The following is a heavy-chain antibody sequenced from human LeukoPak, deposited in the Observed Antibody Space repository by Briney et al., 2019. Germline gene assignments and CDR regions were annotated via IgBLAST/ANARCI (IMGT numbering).Heavy chain of an antibody. D-gene: IGHD3-22*01. V-gene: IGHV1-2*06. J-gene: IGHJ4*02. Sequence: GASVKVSCKASGYTFTGYYMHWVRQAPGQGLEWMGRINPNSGGTNYAQKFQGRDTMTRDTSISTAYMELSRLRSDDTAVYYCARDLGNLYYDSSGYYGYWGQGTLVTVSS. CDR1: GYTFTGYY. CDR2: INPNSGGT. CDR3: ARDLGNLYYDSSGYYGY.